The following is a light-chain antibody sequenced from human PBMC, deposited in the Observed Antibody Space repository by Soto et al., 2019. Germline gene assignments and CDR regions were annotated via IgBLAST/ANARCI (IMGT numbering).Light chain of an antibody. Sequence: VMKQSPGTLSLSPGERATLSCRASQSVSSSYLAWYQHKPGKAPRLLIYEASNRAAVVPGRFSGSWSGTDFTLTISRREPEYFAVYYCQQYGSSPRTFGQGTKVDIK. V-gene: IGKV3-20*01. CDR3: QQYGSSPRT. CDR1: QSVSSSY. J-gene: IGKJ1*01. CDR2: EAS.